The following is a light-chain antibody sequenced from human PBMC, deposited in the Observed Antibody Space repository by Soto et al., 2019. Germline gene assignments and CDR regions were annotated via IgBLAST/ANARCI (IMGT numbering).Light chain of an antibody. Sequence: EIVMTQSPATLSVSPGERATLSCRASQSVSNNLAWYQKKPGQAPRLLIYGASTRATGIPARFSGSGSGTELTLTISSLQSEDFAFYYCKQYNNWWPFGQGTRVDI. CDR1: QSVSNN. CDR3: KQYNNWWP. J-gene: IGKJ1*01. CDR2: GAS. V-gene: IGKV3-15*01.